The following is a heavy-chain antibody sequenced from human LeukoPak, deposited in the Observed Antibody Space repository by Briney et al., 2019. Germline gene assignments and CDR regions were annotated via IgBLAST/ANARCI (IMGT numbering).Heavy chain of an antibody. D-gene: IGHD3-16*01. CDR2: INQDGSEK. J-gene: IGHJ3*02. CDR3: ARGWASSRRKAFDI. Sequence: GGSLRLSCAASGFTFSSYWMNWLRQAPGKGLEWVANINQDGSEKFYVDSVKGRFTISRDNAKNSLYLQLNSLRAEDTAVYYCARGWASSRRKAFDIWGQGIMVTVSS. CDR1: GFTFSSYW. V-gene: IGHV3-7*03.